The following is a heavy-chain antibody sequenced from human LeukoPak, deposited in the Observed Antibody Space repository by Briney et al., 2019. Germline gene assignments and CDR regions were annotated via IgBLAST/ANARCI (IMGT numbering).Heavy chain of an antibody. D-gene: IGHD5-18*01. V-gene: IGHV1-69*13. J-gene: IGHJ4*02. CDR1: GGTFSSYA. Sequence: SVKVSCKTSGGTFSSYAISWVRQAPGQGLEWMGGIIPIFGTANYAQKFLGRVTITADESPNTAYMELSRLRDEDTAAYYCARDKGYSYGFDYWGQGTLVTVSS. CDR3: ARDKGYSYGFDY. CDR2: IIPIFGTA.